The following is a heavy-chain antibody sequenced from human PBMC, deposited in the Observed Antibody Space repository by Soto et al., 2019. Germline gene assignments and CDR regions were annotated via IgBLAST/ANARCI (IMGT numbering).Heavy chain of an antibody. CDR2: IYWNDDK. V-gene: IGHV2-5*01. CDR1: GFSLSTSGVG. D-gene: IGHD3-16*02. J-gene: IGHJ4*02. CDR3: AHRGLYDYVWGSYRSDFDF. Sequence: TLKESGPALVKPTQTLTLTCTFSGFSLSTSGVGVGWVRQPPGKALEWLALIYWNDDKHYSPSLKSRLTITEDTSKNQVVLTMTNMDPVDTATYYCAHRGLYDYVWGSYRSDFDFWGQGTLVTVSS.